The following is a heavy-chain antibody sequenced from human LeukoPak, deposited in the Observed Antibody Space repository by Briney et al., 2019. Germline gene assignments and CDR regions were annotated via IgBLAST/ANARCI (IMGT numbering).Heavy chain of an antibody. CDR3: ARGESGEPDFDF. J-gene: IGHJ4*02. D-gene: IGHD1-14*01. CDR1: GFTFSSYS. CDR2: ISSSSSYI. Sequence: GGSLRLSCAASGFTFSSYSMNWVCQAPGKGLEWVSSISSSSSYIYYADSVKGRFTISRDNAKNSLYLQMNSLRAEDTAVYYCARGESGEPDFDFWGQGTLVTVSS. V-gene: IGHV3-21*01.